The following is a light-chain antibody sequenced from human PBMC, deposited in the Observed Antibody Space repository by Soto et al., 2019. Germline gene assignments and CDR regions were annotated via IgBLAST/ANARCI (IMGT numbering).Light chain of an antibody. V-gene: IGKV1-5*01. CDR1: QAISTW. J-gene: IGKJ1*01. CDR3: QHYNSYSEA. Sequence: DIQMTQSPSTLSTSVGDRVTITCRASQAISTWLAWYQQRPGKAPKLLIYEASSVQSGVPSRFSGSGSGTEFTLTISSLQPDDFATYYCQHYNSYSEAFGQGTKVDIK. CDR2: EAS.